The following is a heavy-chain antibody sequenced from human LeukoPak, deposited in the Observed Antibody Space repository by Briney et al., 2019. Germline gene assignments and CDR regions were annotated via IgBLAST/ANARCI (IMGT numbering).Heavy chain of an antibody. V-gene: IGHV5-51*01. J-gene: IGHJ3*02. CDR1: GYSFTSYW. CDR2: IYPGDSDT. Sequence: GESLKISCKGSGYSFTSYWIGWVRQMPGKGLEWMGIIYPGDSDTRYSPSFQGQVTISADKSISTAYLQWSSLKASDTAMYYCARPVGATPGGDAFDIWGQGTMVTVSS. D-gene: IGHD1-26*01. CDR3: ARPVGATPGGDAFDI.